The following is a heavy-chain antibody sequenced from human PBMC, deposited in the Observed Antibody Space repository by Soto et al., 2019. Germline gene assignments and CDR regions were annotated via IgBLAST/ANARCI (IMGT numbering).Heavy chain of an antibody. CDR3: ARDRGLGFVIAAAGTGWFDP. J-gene: IGHJ5*02. Sequence: SETLSLTCAVSGGSISSSNWWSWVRQPPGKGLEWIGEIYHSGSTNYNPSLKSRVTISVDKSKNQFSLKLSSVTAADTAVYYCARDRGLGFVIAAAGTGWFDPWGQGTLVTVSS. CDR1: GGSISSSNW. D-gene: IGHD6-13*01. V-gene: IGHV4-4*02. CDR2: IYHSGST.